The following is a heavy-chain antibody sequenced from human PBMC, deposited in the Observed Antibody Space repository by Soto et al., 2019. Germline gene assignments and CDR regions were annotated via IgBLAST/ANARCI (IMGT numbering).Heavy chain of an antibody. CDR2: IYYDGRNK. CDR3: ARDLGELWPSVGGY. Sequence: QVQLVESGGGVVQPGRSLRLSCAASGFTFNTYGMHWVRQAPGKGLEWVAVIYYDGRNKYYADSVKGRFTISRDNSKNTLNLQMNSLRVEDTAVYYCARDLGELWPSVGGYWGQGTLVTFSS. J-gene: IGHJ4*02. CDR1: GFTFNTYG. V-gene: IGHV3-33*01. D-gene: IGHD1-26*01.